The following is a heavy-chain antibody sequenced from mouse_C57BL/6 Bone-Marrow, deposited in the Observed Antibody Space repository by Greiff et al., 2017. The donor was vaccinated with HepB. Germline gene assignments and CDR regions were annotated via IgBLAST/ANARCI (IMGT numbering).Heavy chain of an antibody. CDR1: GFSLTSDG. J-gene: IGHJ4*01. CDR2: IWGGGST. Sequence: QVQLKESGPGLVPPSQSLSITCTASGFSLTSDGVDWVRQPPGKGLEWMGVIWGGGSTNYNSAPMSRLSISKDTSKSQVFLKMNSLQTDDTAMYYCERNYGLYYAMDYWGQGTSVTVSS. V-gene: IGHV2-9*01. D-gene: IGHD1-2*01. CDR3: ERNYGLYYAMDY.